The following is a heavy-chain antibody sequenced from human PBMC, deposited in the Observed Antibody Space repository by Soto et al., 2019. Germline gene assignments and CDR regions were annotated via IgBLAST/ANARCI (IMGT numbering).Heavy chain of an antibody. CDR3: ARAHYGSGSYPAFDY. V-gene: IGHV1-69*13. Sequence: ASVKVSCKASGGTFSSYAISWVRQAPGQGLEWMGGIIPIFGTANYAQKFQGRVTITADESTSTAYMELSSLRSEDTAVYYCARAHYGSGSYPAFDYWGQGTLVTVSS. D-gene: IGHD3-10*01. J-gene: IGHJ4*02. CDR2: IIPIFGTA. CDR1: GGTFSSYA.